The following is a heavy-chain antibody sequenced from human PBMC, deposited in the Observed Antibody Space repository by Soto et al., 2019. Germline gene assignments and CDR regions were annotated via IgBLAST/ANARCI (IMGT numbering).Heavy chain of an antibody. CDR1: GGSLSGYY. Sequence: QVQLQQWGAGLLKPSETLSLTCAVYGGSLSGYYWSWIRQPLGKGLEWIGEINHSGSTNYNPSLKSRVTRSVDTSKNQFSLKLSSVTAADTAVYYCARAGSGADEYYFDYWGQGTLVTVSS. CDR2: INHSGST. CDR3: ARAGSGADEYYFDY. V-gene: IGHV4-34*01. J-gene: IGHJ4*02. D-gene: IGHD3-10*01.